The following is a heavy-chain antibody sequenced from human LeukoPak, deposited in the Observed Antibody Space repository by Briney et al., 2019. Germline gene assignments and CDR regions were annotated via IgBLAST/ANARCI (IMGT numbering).Heavy chain of an antibody. CDR3: ARDGYYDFWSGYPGHNWFDP. J-gene: IGHJ5*02. Sequence: ASVTVSCKASGYTFTSYGISWVRQAPGQGLEWMGWISAYNGNTNYAQKLQGRVTMTTDTSTSTAYMELRSLRSDDTAVYYCARDGYYDFWSGYPGHNWFDPWGQGTLVTVSS. D-gene: IGHD3-3*01. V-gene: IGHV1-18*01. CDR2: ISAYNGNT. CDR1: GYTFTSYG.